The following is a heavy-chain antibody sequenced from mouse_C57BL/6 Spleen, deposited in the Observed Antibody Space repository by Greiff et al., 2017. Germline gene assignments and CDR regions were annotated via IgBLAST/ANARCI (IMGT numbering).Heavy chain of an antibody. CDR3: TRRITTVVAYYFDY. V-gene: IGHV1-5*01. J-gene: IGHJ2*01. CDR2: IYPGNSDT. Sequence: VQLQQSGTVLARPGASVKMSCKTSGYTFTSYWMHWVNQRPGQGLEWIGAIYPGNSDTSYNQKFKGKAKLTAVTSASTAYMELSSLTNEDSAVYYCTRRITTVVAYYFDYWGQGTTLTVSS. D-gene: IGHD1-1*01. CDR1: GYTFTSYW.